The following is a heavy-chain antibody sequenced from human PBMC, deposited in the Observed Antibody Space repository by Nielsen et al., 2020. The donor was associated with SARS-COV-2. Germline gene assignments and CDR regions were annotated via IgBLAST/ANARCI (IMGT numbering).Heavy chain of an antibody. V-gene: IGHV3-30*03. J-gene: IGHJ4*02. CDR2: ISYDGSNK. D-gene: IGHD5-12*01. Sequence: GESLKISCAASGFTFSSYGMHWVRQAPGKGLEWVAVISYDGSNKYYADSVKGRFTISRDNSKNTLYLQMNSLRAEDTAVYYCTTDPGYSGYDLEYYFDYWGQGTLVTVSS. CDR3: TTDPGYSGYDLEYYFDY. CDR1: GFTFSSYG.